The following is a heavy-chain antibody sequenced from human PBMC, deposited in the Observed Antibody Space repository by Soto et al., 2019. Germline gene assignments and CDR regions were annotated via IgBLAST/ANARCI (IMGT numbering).Heavy chain of an antibody. J-gene: IGHJ3*02. V-gene: IGHV3-30*18. CDR2: ISYDGSNK. D-gene: IGHD6-19*01. Sequence: PGGSLRLSCAASGFTFSSYGMHWVRQAPGKGLELVAVISYDGSNKYYADSVKGRFTISRDNSKNTLYLQMNSLRAEDTAVYYCAKGGIAVAGTRAFDIWGQGTMVTVSS. CDR1: GFTFSSYG. CDR3: AKGGIAVAGTRAFDI.